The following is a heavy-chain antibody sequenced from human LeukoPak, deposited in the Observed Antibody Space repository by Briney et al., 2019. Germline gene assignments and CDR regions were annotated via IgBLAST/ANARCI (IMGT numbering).Heavy chain of an antibody. Sequence: GGSLRLSCAASGFTFSSHSMNWVGQAPGKGLEWVSYISSSSSTIYYADSVKGRFTISRDNAKNSLYLQMNSLRAEDTAVYYCARDSGGSLWYFDYWGQGTLVTVSS. CDR2: ISSSSSTI. D-gene: IGHD2-15*01. V-gene: IGHV3-48*04. CDR3: ARDSGGSLWYFDY. CDR1: GFTFSSHS. J-gene: IGHJ4*02.